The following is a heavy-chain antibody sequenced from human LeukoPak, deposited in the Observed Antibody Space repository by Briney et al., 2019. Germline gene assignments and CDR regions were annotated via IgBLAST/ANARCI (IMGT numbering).Heavy chain of an antibody. V-gene: IGHV3-30*18. CDR1: GFTFSTYA. D-gene: IGHD3-16*01. CDR2: ISYDGSNK. J-gene: IGHJ5*02. Sequence: PGGSLRLSCAASGFTFSTYAMHWVRQAPGKGLEWVAVISYDGSNKYYADSVKGRFTISRDNSKNTLYLQMNTLRAEDTAVYYCAKDASWNWFDPWGQGTLVTVSS. CDR3: AKDASWNWFDP.